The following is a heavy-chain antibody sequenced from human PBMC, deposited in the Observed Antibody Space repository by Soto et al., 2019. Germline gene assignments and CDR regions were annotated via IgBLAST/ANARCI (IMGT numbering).Heavy chain of an antibody. CDR3: ARSTSSRARGGDCYNCYMDV. Sequence: ASVKVSCKASGYTFTSYGISWVRQAPGQGLEYMGWISAYNGNTNYAQKLQGRVTMTTDTSTSTAYMELRSLRSDDTAVYYCARSTSSRARGGDCYNCYMDVSGKGTTVTVSS. CDR2: ISAYNGNT. J-gene: IGHJ6*03. CDR1: GYTFTSYG. D-gene: IGHD2-21*01. V-gene: IGHV1-18*01.